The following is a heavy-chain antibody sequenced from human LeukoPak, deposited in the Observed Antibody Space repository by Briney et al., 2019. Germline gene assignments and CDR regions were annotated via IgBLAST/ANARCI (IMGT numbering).Heavy chain of an antibody. CDR2: IYYSGST. CDR1: GGSISSSSYY. CDR3: AREKKTLSSGWLYYYMDV. V-gene: IGHV4-39*07. J-gene: IGHJ6*03. Sequence: SETLSLTCTVSGGSISSSSYYWGWIRQPPGKGLEWIGSIYYSGSTYYNPSLKSRVTISVDTSKNQFSLKLSSVTAADTAVYYCAREKKTLSSGWLYYYMDVWGKGTTVTVSS. D-gene: IGHD6-19*01.